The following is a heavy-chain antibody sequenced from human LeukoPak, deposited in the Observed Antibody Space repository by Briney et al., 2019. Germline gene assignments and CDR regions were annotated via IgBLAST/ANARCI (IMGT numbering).Heavy chain of an antibody. D-gene: IGHD3-22*01. Sequence: GGSLRLSCAASGFTFSSYAMSWVRQAPGKGLEWVSAISGSGGSTYSADSVKGRFTISRDNSKNTLYLQMNSLRAEDTAVYYCAIRGLLQPNGNAFDIWGQGTMVTVSS. CDR3: AIRGLLQPNGNAFDI. CDR2: ISGSGGST. CDR1: GFTFSSYA. J-gene: IGHJ3*02. V-gene: IGHV3-23*01.